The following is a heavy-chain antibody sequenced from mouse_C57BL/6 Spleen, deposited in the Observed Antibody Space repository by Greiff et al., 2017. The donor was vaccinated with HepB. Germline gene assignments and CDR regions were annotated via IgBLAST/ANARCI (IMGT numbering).Heavy chain of an antibody. CDR1: GFTFSSYA. Sequence: EVMLVESGEGLVKPGGSLKLSCAASGFTFSSYAMSWVRQTPEKRLEWVAYISSGGDYIYYADTVKGRFTISRDNARNTLYLQMSSLKSEDTAMYYCTRRDDYYGSSYGYFDVWGTGTTVTVSS. D-gene: IGHD1-1*01. CDR2: ISSGGDYI. J-gene: IGHJ1*03. CDR3: TRRDDYYGSSYGYFDV. V-gene: IGHV5S21*01.